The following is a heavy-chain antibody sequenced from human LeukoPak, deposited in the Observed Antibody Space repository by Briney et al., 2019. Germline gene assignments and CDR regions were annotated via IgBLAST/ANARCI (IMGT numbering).Heavy chain of an antibody. CDR1: GGSISSGGYY. V-gene: IGHV4-31*03. D-gene: IGHD3-22*01. CDR2: IYYSGST. Sequence: SQTLSLTCTVSGGSISSGGYYWSWIRQHPGKGLEWIGYIYYSGSTYYNPSLKSRVTISVDTSRNQFSLELSSVTAADTAVYYCARGTTYDSGTDYYFNYWGQGTLVTVSS. CDR3: ARGTTYDSGTDYYFNY. J-gene: IGHJ4*02.